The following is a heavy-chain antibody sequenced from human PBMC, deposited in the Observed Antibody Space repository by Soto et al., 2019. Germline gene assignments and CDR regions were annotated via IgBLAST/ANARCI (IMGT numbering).Heavy chain of an antibody. Sequence: EVQLLESGGSLVHPGGSLRLSCAASGFSFSYFAMSWVRQAPGKGLEWVAAISGSGGNTYYADSVKGRFTFSRDNSKNTLFLQMNSLRDEDTAVYYCAKDRGGSGWSTLDHWGQGTLVTVSS. CDR3: AKDRGGSGWSTLDH. CDR1: GFSFSYFA. J-gene: IGHJ4*02. CDR2: ISGSGGNT. V-gene: IGHV3-23*01. D-gene: IGHD6-19*01.